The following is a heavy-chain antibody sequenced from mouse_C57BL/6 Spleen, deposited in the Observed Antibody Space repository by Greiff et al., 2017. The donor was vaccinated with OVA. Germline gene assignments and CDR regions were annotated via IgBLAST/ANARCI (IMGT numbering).Heavy chain of an antibody. V-gene: IGHV1-55*01. D-gene: IGHD1-1*01. CDR3: ARGTYGSSYSYAMDY. CDR1: GYTFTSYW. Sequence: QVQLKQPGAELVKPGASVKMSCKASGYTFTSYWMTWVKQRPGQGLEWIGDIYPGSGSTNYNEKFKSKATLTVDTSSSTAYMQLSSLTSEDSAVYYCARGTYGSSYSYAMDYWGQGTSVTVSS. J-gene: IGHJ4*01. CDR2: IYPGSGST.